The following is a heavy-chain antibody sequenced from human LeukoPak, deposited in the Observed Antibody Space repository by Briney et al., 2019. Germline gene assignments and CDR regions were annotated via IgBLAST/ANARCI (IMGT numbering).Heavy chain of an antibody. CDR2: LYSGGTT. CDR3: ARLTSSSSGSSFDY. J-gene: IGHJ4*02. Sequence: SSETLSLTCTVSGGSISRYDWSWIRQPAGKGLEWIGRLYSGGTTSYNPSLKSRITISGDTSKNQFSLTVTSVTAADTAVYYCARLTSSSSGSSFDYWGQGTLVTVSS. CDR1: GGSISRYD. D-gene: IGHD6-13*01. V-gene: IGHV4-4*07.